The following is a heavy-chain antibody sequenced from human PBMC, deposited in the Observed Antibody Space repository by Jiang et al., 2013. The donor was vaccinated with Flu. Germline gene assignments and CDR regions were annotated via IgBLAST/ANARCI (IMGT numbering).Heavy chain of an antibody. CDR1: GSISSGGYY. CDR3: ASAGGTGVYWYFDL. V-gene: IGHV4-31*02. J-gene: IGHJ2*01. Sequence: GSISSGGYYWSWIRQHPGKGLEWIGYIYYSGSTYYNPSLKSRVTISVDTSKNQFSLKLSSVTAADTAVYYCASAGGTGVYWYFDLWGRGTLVTVSS. CDR2: IYYSGST. D-gene: IGHD7-27*01.